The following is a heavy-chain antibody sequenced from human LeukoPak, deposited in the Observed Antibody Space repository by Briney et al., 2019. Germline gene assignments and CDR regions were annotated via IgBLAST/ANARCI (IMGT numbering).Heavy chain of an antibody. D-gene: IGHD3-22*01. Sequence: GGSLRLSCAHSGFTLSSYPMSWVRQAPGKGLAWVSAIIGSGGSTYYADSVKGRFTISRDNSKNTLYLPMNSLRAEDTAVYYCVTRGKEYYHDSSCYYPQAYYFDYWGQGTLVTVSS. CDR3: VTRGKEYYHDSSCYYPQAYYFDY. CDR1: GFTLSSYP. V-gene: IGHV3-23*01. CDR2: IIGSGGST. J-gene: IGHJ4*02.